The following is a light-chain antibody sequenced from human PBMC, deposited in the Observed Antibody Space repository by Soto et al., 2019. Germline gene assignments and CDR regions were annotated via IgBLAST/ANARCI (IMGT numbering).Light chain of an antibody. CDR2: DVS. Sequence: QSVLTQPASVSGSPGQSITISCTGTSSDVGGYNYVSWYQQHPGKAPKLMIYDVSNRPSGVSNRFSGSKSGNTASLTISGLQAEDEADYYCSSYTSSSTSVFGAGTKVTDL. CDR1: SSDVGGYNY. J-gene: IGLJ1*01. CDR3: SSYTSSSTSV. V-gene: IGLV2-14*01.